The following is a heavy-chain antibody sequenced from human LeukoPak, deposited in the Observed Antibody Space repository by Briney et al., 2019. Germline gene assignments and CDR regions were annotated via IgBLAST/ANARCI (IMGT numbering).Heavy chain of an antibody. CDR2: ISGSGGST. J-gene: IGHJ4*02. D-gene: IGHD1-26*01. CDR1: GFTFSSYA. Sequence: GGSLGLSCAASGFTFSSYAMSWVRQAPGKGLEWVSAISGSGGSTYYADSVKGRFTISRDSSKNTLYLQMNSLRAEDTAIYYCAKRGAEVGATVAPGDYWGQGTLVTVSS. V-gene: IGHV3-23*01. CDR3: AKRGAEVGATVAPGDY.